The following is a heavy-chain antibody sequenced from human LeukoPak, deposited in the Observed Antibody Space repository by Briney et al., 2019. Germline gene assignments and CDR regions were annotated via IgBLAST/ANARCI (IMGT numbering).Heavy chain of an antibody. Sequence: IKHDGSEKYYVESVKGRFTISRDNAKNSLYLQMNSLRAEDTAVYYCARGNILTGYYYFDYWGQGTLVTVSS. V-gene: IGHV3-7*01. CDR3: ARGNILTGYYYFDY. D-gene: IGHD3-9*01. CDR2: IKHDGSEK. J-gene: IGHJ4*02.